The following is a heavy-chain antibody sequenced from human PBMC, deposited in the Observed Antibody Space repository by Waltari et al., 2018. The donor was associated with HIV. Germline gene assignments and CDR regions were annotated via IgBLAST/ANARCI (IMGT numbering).Heavy chain of an antibody. CDR3: ATDFSGMVRAYSYYSLDV. Sequence: QVQLVQSGAEVKKPGASVKVSCKVSGHTLSELSMHLVRQVPGKGLEWMGNFEPEDDETIYAQKFQGRVTRTEDTSSDTAYMELSSLTSGDTAVYYCATDFSGMVRAYSYYSLDVWGQGTTVTVSS. J-gene: IGHJ6*02. CDR2: FEPEDDET. CDR1: GHTLSELS. D-gene: IGHD3-10*01. V-gene: IGHV1-24*01.